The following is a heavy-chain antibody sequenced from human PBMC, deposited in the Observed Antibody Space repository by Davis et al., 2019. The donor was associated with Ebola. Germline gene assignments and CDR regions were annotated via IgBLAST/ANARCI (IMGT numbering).Heavy chain of an antibody. J-gene: IGHJ6*04. CDR1: GGSFSGYY. CDR2: INHSGST. Sequence: PSETLSLTCAVYGGSFSGYYWSWIRQPPGKGLEWIGEINHSGSTNYNPSLKSRVTISVDTSKNQFSLKLSSVTAADTAVYYCARGRYYYDSSGYFHYYYGMDVWGKGTTVTVSS. D-gene: IGHD3-22*01. V-gene: IGHV4-34*01. CDR3: ARGRYYYDSSGYFHYYYGMDV.